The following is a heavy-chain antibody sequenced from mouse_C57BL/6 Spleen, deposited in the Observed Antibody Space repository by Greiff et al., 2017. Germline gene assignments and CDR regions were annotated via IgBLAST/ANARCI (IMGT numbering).Heavy chain of an antibody. Sequence: VQLQQSGPELVKPGASVKMSCKASGYTFTDYNMHWVKQSHGKSLEWIGYINPNNGGTSYNQKFKGKATLTVNKSSSTAYMELRSLTSEDSAVYYCAREGNYYGSSYALYYYAMDYWGQGTSVTVSS. J-gene: IGHJ4*01. V-gene: IGHV1-22*01. D-gene: IGHD1-1*01. CDR2: INPNNGGT. CDR1: GYTFTDYN. CDR3: AREGNYYGSSYALYYYAMDY.